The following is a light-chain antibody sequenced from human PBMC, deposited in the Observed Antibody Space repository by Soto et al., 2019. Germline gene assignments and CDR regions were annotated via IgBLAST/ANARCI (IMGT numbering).Light chain of an antibody. CDR3: SSYTSTTTLYI. Sequence: QSALTQPASVSGSPGQSITISCTGTSSDIGGYKYVSWYQQHPGKAPKVIIYDVTYRPSGVSDRFSGSKSGNTASLTISGLQAEDEADYYCSSYTSTTTLYIFGTGTKLTVL. CDR1: SSDIGGYKY. CDR2: DVT. V-gene: IGLV2-14*03. J-gene: IGLJ1*01.